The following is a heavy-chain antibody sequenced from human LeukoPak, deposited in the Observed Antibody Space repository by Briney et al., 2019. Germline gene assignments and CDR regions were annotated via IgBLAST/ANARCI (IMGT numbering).Heavy chain of an antibody. D-gene: IGHD2-2*01. CDR3: ARGLRDIVVVPAAIVHYYYGMDV. CDR1: GGSISSDNW. J-gene: IGHJ6*02. CDR2: IYHSGNT. Sequence: SETLSLTCAVSGGSISSDNWWSWVRQPPGRGLEWIGEIYHSGNTNYNPSLKSRVTISVDKSKNQFSLKLSSVTAADTAVYYCARGLRDIVVVPAAIVHYYYGMDVWGQGTTVTVSS. V-gene: IGHV4-4*02.